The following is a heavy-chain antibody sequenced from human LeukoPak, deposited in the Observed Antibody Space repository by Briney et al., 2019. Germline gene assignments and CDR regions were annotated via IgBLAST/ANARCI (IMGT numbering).Heavy chain of an antibody. CDR2: IWYDGSNK. Sequence: GRSLRLSCAASGFTFSSYGMHWVRQAPGKGLEWVAVIWYDGSNKYYADSVKGRFTISRDNAKNSLYLQIDSLSVEDTAVYYCARMGIAAAGVDYWGQGTLVTVSS. CDR1: GFTFSSYG. D-gene: IGHD6-13*01. CDR3: ARMGIAAAGVDY. J-gene: IGHJ4*02. V-gene: IGHV3-33*01.